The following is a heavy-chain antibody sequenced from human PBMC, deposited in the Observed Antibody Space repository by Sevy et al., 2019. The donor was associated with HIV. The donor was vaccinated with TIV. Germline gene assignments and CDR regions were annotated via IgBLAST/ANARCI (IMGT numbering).Heavy chain of an antibody. CDR3: ARDGVPAAKLFDY. V-gene: IGHV3-33*01. Sequence: GGSLRLSCAASGFTFSAYGMHWVRQTPGKGLEWVAVIWYDGSKTYYAESVKGRFTISRDNSKNTVYMQMNSLGVEDTAVYYCARDGVPAAKLFDYWGQGTLVTVSS. CDR1: GFTFSAYG. D-gene: IGHD2-2*01. CDR2: IWYDGSKT. J-gene: IGHJ4*02.